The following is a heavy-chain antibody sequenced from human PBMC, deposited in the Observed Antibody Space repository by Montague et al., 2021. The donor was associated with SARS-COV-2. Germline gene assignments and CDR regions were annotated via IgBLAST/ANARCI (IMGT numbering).Heavy chain of an antibody. D-gene: IGHD3-22*01. V-gene: IGHV6-1*01. CDR1: GDSVSSNSAA. Sequence: CAISGDSVSSNSAAWNWIRQSPSRGLEWLGRTYYRSKWHNDYAVSVRSRITINPDTSKNQFSLQLNSVTPEDTAVYYCARGSSGYYTPRPFDYWGQGTLVTVSS. CDR2: TYYRSKWHN. CDR3: ARGSSGYYTPRPFDY. J-gene: IGHJ4*02.